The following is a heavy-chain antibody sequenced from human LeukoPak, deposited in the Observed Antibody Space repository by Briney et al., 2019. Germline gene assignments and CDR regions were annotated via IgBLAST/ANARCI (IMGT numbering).Heavy chain of an antibody. D-gene: IGHD3-10*01. CDR3: ASRPAGTTWYGVFDN. CDR1: GGTIDRHD. V-gene: IGHV4-59*11. Sequence: PSETLSLTCTVSGGTIDRHDWSWIRQPPGKGLEWIGYVFYPGSTNYNPALTSRVTMSLETSRGQSSLRLTSATAADTAIYYCASRPAGTTWYGVFDNRSQGTLVTVSS. CDR2: VFYPGST. J-gene: IGHJ4*02.